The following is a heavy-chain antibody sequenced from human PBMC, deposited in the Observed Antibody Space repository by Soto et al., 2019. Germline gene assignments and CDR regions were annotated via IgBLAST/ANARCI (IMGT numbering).Heavy chain of an antibody. CDR2: FDPEDGET. J-gene: IGHJ4*02. CDR1: GYTLTELS. Sequence: ASVKVSCKVSGYTLTELSMHWVRQAPGKGLEWMGGFDPEDGETIYAQKFQGRVTMTEDISTDTAYMELSSLRSEDTAVYYCATAHIVVVVAAPAPPFDYWGQGTLVTVSS. CDR3: ATAHIVVVVAAPAPPFDY. D-gene: IGHD2-15*01. V-gene: IGHV1-24*01.